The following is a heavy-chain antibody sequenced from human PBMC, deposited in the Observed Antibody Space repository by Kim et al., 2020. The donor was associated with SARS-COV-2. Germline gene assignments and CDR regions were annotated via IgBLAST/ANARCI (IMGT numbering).Heavy chain of an antibody. CDR2: ISSSSSYI. D-gene: IGHD1-20*01. V-gene: IGHV3-21*01. CDR3: ARTLRRYNWNDVYPDKFDY. CDR1: GFTFSSYS. Sequence: GGSLRLSCAASGFTFSSYSMNWVRQAPGKGLEWVSSISSSSSYIYYADSVKGRFTISRDNAKNSLYLQMNSLRAEDTAVYYCARTLRRYNWNDVYPDKFDYWGQGTLVTVSS. J-gene: IGHJ4*02.